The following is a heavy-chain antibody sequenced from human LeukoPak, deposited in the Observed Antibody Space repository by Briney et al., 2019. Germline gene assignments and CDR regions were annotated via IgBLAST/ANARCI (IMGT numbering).Heavy chain of an antibody. CDR2: IKDPVGKA. CDR3: AKVGVRINSGDY. J-gene: IGHJ4*02. V-gene: IGHV3-23*01. CDR1: GLAVRTSV. D-gene: IGHD3-10*01. Sequence: PGGSLRLSCAASGLAVRTSVIYWFRQAPGKGLEWVSDIKDPVGKASYADPVKGRFTISRDNSKNMVYLEMNSLRAEDTALYYCAKVGVRINSGDYWGQGTLVTVSS.